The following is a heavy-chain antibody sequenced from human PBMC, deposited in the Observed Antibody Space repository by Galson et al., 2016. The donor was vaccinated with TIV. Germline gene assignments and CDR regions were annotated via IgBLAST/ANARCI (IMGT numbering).Heavy chain of an antibody. V-gene: IGHV1-69*13. D-gene: IGHD5-18*01. CDR3: ATDRNTAMDTFHFYYGMDV. J-gene: IGHJ6*02. Sequence: SVKVSCKASGGSFSSFVFNWVRQAPGQGLEWMGGFIPLFDTANYAQKFHGRVTITADESTGTAYMEPSSLTSEDTAVYYCATDRNTAMDTFHFYYGMDVWGQGTTVTVSS. CDR1: GGSFSSFV. CDR2: FIPLFDTA.